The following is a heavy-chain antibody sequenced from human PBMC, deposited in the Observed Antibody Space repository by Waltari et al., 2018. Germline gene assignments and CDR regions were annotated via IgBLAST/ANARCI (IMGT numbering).Heavy chain of an antibody. V-gene: IGHV4-38-2*01. D-gene: IGHD1-1*01. CDR2: IYHSGST. Sequence: QVQLQESGPGLVKPSETLSLTCAVSGYSISSGYYWGWIRQPPGKGLEWIGSIYHSGSTYYNPSLKSRVTIAVDTSKNQFSLKLSSVTAADTAVYYCARVQDGPLSGYYFDYWGQGTLVTVSS. CDR1: GYSISSGYY. J-gene: IGHJ4*02. CDR3: ARVQDGPLSGYYFDY.